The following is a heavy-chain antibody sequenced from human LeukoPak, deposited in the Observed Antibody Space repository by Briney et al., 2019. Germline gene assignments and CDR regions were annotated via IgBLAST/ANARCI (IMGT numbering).Heavy chain of an antibody. CDR3: MGGVSMSVSDDVIAS. J-gene: IGHJ3*02. CDR2: ISYDGSNK. Sequence: QPGGSLRLSCVASGFTFSSYDMNWFRQAPGKGLEWVAVISYDGSNKYYADSVKGRFTISRDNSKNTLYLQMNSLRTEDTAVYYCMGGVSMSVSDDVIASSGQGTMVTVSS. D-gene: IGHD3-3*02. V-gene: IGHV3-30*03. CDR1: GFTFSSYD.